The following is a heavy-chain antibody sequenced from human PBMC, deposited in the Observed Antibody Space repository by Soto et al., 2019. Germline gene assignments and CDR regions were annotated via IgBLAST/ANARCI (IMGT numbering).Heavy chain of an antibody. D-gene: IGHD6-19*01. CDR2: IYPGDSDA. J-gene: IGHJ3*02. Sequence: PGWSLEISFKCPGKTFNNHWIAWVRQRPGKGLEWMGIIYPGDSDARYSPSFAGQVTISVDKSITTAYLHWSSLEASDSAMYYCARQGDMAATPADAFDIWGQGTMVTVSS. V-gene: IGHV5-51*01. CDR1: GKTFNNHW. CDR3: ARQGDMAATPADAFDI.